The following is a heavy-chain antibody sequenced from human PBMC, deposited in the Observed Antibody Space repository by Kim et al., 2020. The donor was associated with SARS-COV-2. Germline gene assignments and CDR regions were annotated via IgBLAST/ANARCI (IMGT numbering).Heavy chain of an antibody. J-gene: IGHJ4*02. V-gene: IGHV1-69*04. Sequence: SVKVSCKASGGTFSSYAISWVRQAPGQGLEWMGRIIPILGIANYAQKFQGRVTITADKSTSTAYMELSSLTSEDTAVYYCARDSQWLRPGDYWGQGTLVTVSS. CDR2: IIPILGIA. CDR3: ARDSQWLRPGDY. CDR1: GGTFSSYA. D-gene: IGHD5-12*01.